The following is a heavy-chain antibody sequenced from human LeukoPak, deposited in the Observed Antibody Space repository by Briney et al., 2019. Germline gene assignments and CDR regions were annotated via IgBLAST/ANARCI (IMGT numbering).Heavy chain of an antibody. CDR1: GFTFSSYW. CDR3: AKVPIQLCSLFDY. J-gene: IGHJ4*02. Sequence: GGSLRLSCAASGFTFSSYWMHWVRQAPGKGLVWVSRISSDGSSTSYADSVKGRFTISRDNVKNSLYLQMNSLRAEDTALYYCAKVPIQLCSLFDYWGQGTLVTVSS. CDR2: ISSDGSST. D-gene: IGHD5-18*01. V-gene: IGHV3-74*01.